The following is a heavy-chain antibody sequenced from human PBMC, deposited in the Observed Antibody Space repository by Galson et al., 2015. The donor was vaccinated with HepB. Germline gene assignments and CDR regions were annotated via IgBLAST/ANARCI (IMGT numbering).Heavy chain of an antibody. V-gene: IGHV3-7*03. CDR3: ARRRLGPYYYYYMDV. CDR1: GFTFSSYW. J-gene: IGHJ6*03. Sequence: SLRLSCAASGFTFSSYWMSWVRQAPGKGLEWVANIKQDGSEKYYVDSVKGRFTISRDNAKNSLYLQMNSLRAEDTAVYYCARRRLGPYYYYYMDVWGKGTTVTVSS. CDR2: IKQDGSEK.